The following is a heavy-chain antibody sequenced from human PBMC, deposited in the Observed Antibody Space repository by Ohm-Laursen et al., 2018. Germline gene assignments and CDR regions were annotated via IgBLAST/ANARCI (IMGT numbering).Heavy chain of an antibody. Sequence: SLRLSCSASGFTFSSYGMHWVRQAPGKGLEWVAVIWYDGSNKYYADSVKGRFTISRDNAKHTLDLQMNSLRADDTAVYYCARNAAPRGGSSSAGTYYYGLDVWGQGTTVTVSS. V-gene: IGHV3-33*01. CDR3: ARNAAPRGGSSSAGTYYYGLDV. D-gene: IGHD6-6*01. CDR1: GFTFSSYG. CDR2: IWYDGSNK. J-gene: IGHJ6*02.